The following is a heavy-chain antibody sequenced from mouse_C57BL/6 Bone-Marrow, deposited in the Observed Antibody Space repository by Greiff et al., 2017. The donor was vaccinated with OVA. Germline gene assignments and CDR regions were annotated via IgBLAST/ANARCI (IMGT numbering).Heavy chain of an antibody. D-gene: IGHD3-1*01. CDR1: GYTFTSYW. Sequence: QVHVKQSGAELVKPGASVKMSCKASGYTFTSYWITWVKQRPGQGLEWIGDIYPGSGSTNYNEKFKSKATLTVDTSSSTAYMQLSSLTSEDSAVYYCARSGNSPHFDYWGQGTTLTVSS. CDR3: ARSGNSPHFDY. CDR2: IYPGSGST. J-gene: IGHJ2*01. V-gene: IGHV1-55*01.